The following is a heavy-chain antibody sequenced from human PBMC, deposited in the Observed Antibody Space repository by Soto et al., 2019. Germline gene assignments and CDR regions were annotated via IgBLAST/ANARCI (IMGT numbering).Heavy chain of an antibody. CDR3: ARSVFP. V-gene: IGHV4-34*01. Sequence: SETLSLTCAVYGGSFSGYHWSWIRQAPGKGLEWIGEINHSGSTNYGPSLKSRVTTSVDTSKNQFSLKVSSVTAADTAVYYCARSVFPWGQGTLVTVSS. CDR2: INHSGST. J-gene: IGHJ5*02. CDR1: GGSFSGYH.